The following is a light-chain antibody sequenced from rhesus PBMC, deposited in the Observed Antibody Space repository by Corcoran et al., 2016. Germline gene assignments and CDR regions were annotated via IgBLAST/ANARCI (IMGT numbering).Light chain of an antibody. J-gene: IGKJ3*01. CDR1: QDISRW. Sequence: DIQMTQSPSSLSASVGDKVTITCRASQDISRWLAWYQQKPGRAPKLLIYKASNLQRGVPSRFSGSGSGTDFTLTIRSLQPEDFASYYCLQYDKRPFTFGPGTKLEIK. CDR2: KAS. CDR3: LQYDKRPFT. V-gene: IGKV1-21*01.